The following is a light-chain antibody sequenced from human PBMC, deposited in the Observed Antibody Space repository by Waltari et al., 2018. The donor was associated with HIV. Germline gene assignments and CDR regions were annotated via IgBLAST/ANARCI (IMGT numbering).Light chain of an antibody. V-gene: IGLV2-14*01. CDR3: SSYASSSTPYV. J-gene: IGLJ1*01. Sequence: SALTQPASVSGSPGQSITISCTGTSSDVGGFIYVSRYQQHPGKAPKLMIYEVSNLPSGVSNRFSGSKSGNTASLTISGLQAEDEADYYCSSYASSSTPYVFGTGTKVTVL. CDR1: SSDVGGFIY. CDR2: EVS.